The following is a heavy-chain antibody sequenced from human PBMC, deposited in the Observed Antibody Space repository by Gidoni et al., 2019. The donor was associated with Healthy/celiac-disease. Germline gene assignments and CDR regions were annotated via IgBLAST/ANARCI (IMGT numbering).Heavy chain of an antibody. CDR3: ARLTGYYGMDV. CDR2: ISSSSSYI. J-gene: IGHJ6*02. V-gene: IGHV3-21*01. D-gene: IGHD3-9*01. CDR1: GFTFSSYS. Sequence: EVQLVESGGGLVKPGGSLRLSCAASGFTFSSYSMNWVRQAQGKGLEWFSSISSSSSYIYYADSVKGRFTISRDNAKNSLYLKMNSLRAEDTAVYYCARLTGYYGMDVWGQGTTVTVSS.